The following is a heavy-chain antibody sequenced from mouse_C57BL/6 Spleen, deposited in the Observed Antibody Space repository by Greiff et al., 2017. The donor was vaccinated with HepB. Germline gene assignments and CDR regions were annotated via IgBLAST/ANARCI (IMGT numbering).Heavy chain of an antibody. Sequence: EVKLEESGPGLVKPSQSLSLTCSVTGYSITSGYYWNWIRQFPGNKLEWMGYISYDGSNNYNPSLKNRISITRDTSKNQFFLKLNSVTTEDTATYYCALGIQSYAMDYWGQGTSVTVSS. V-gene: IGHV3-6*01. CDR1: GYSITSGYY. J-gene: IGHJ4*01. CDR2: ISYDGSN. CDR3: ALGIQSYAMDY.